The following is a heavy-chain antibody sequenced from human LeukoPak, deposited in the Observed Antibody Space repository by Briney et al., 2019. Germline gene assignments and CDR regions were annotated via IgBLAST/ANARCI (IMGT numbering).Heavy chain of an antibody. CDR2: INPNSGGT. J-gene: IGHJ4*02. CDR3: ARAVPSQAVLRYFDWLWD. Sequence: ASVKVSCKASGYTFTGYYIHWVRQAPGQGLEWMGWINPNSGGTNYAQKFQGRVTMTRDTSISTAYMELSRLRSDDTAVYYCARAVPSQAVLRYFDWLWDWGQGTLVTVSS. CDR1: GYTFTGYY. V-gene: IGHV1-2*02. D-gene: IGHD3-9*01.